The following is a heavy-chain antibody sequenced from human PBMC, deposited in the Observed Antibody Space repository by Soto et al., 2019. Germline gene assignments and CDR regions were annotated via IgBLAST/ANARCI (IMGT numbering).Heavy chain of an antibody. CDR1: GGSVSSGSYY. V-gene: IGHV4-61*01. Sequence: PSETLSLTCTVSGGSVSSGSYYWSWIRQPPGKGLEWIGYIYYSGSTNYNPSLKSRVTISVDTSKNQFSLKLSSVTAADTAVYYCARHSYYDILTGYYNPDWFDPWGQGTLVTVSS. J-gene: IGHJ5*02. D-gene: IGHD3-9*01. CDR3: ARHSYYDILTGYYNPDWFDP. CDR2: IYYSGST.